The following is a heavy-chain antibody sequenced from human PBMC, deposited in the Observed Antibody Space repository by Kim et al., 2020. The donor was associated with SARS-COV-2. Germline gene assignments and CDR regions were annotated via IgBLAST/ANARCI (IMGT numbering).Heavy chain of an antibody. CDR2: IYYSGST. D-gene: IGHD6-19*01. CDR3: ARDRGAASGWYHVPDY. CDR1: GGSVSSGTYY. V-gene: IGHV4-61*01. J-gene: IGHJ4*01. Sequence: SETLSLTCTVSGGSVSSGTYYWSWIRQPPGKGLEWIGYIYYSGSTNYNSSLKSRVTISVDTSKNQFSLRLSPVTAADTAVYYCARDRGAASGWYHVPDY.